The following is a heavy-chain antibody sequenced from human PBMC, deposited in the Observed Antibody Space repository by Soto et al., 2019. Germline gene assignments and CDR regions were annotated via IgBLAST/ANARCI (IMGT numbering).Heavy chain of an antibody. CDR1: RFTFSNYA. D-gene: IGHD2-15*01. J-gene: IGHJ4*02. V-gene: IGHV3-23*01. Sequence: EVQLLESGGGLIQPGGSLRLSCAASRFTFSNYAMSWVRQAPGKGLEWVSSIGATGATTYYADSVKGRFTISRDNSKNTLYLQMNSLRAEETAVYYCAKVVVAVTGLENWGQGNLVAVSS. CDR3: AKVVVAVTGLEN. CDR2: IGATGATT.